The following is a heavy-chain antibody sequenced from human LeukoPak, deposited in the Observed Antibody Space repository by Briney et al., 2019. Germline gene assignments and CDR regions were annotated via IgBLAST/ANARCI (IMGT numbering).Heavy chain of an antibody. CDR1: GPTFKNYG. Sequence: GGSLRLSCAASGPTFKNYGMHWVRQAPGKGLEWVAIISYDGTNKYYADSVKGRFTISKDNSHNTLYLQMNSLRAEDTAVYYCASHRGDYATGYFDYWGQGTLVTVSS. CDR3: ASHRGDYATGYFDY. CDR2: ISYDGTNK. V-gene: IGHV3-30*03. D-gene: IGHD1-1*01. J-gene: IGHJ4*02.